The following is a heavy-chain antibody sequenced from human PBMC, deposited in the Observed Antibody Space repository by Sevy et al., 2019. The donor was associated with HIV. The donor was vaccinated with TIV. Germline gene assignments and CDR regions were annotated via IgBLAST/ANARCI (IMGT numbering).Heavy chain of an antibody. Sequence: ASVKVSCKVSGYTLTALSTHWVRQAPGKGLEWMGTFDPEDGETRFAQKFQGRVTMTEDTSTDTAYMELSSLRSEDTAVYFCATTKDYYDSSGYPFDHWGQGALVTVSS. V-gene: IGHV1-24*01. J-gene: IGHJ4*02. D-gene: IGHD3-22*01. CDR1: GYTLTALS. CDR3: ATTKDYYDSSGYPFDH. CDR2: FDPEDGET.